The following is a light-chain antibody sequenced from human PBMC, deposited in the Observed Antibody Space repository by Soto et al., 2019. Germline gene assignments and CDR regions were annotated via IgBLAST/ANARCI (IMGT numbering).Light chain of an antibody. CDR3: QQYGSYPLN. Sequence: EMVLTQSPGTLSLSPGERATLSCRASQIVTNNLLAWYQQKPGQAPRFVIYVASARASGIPDRFSGGGSGTAFTLTISSLEPEDFALYYCQQYGSYPLNFGGGSKVDNK. J-gene: IGKJ4*01. CDR2: VAS. CDR1: QIVTNNL. V-gene: IGKV3-20*01.